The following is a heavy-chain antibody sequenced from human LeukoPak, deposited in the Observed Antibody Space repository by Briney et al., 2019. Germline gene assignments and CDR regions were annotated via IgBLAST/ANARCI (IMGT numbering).Heavy chain of an antibody. Sequence: PGGSLRLSCAASGFTFSSYAMSWVRQASGKGLEWVSAISGSGGSTYYADSVKGRFTISRDNSKNTLYLQMNSLRAEDTAVYYCAPHKGDYRQRYFDYWGQGTLVTVSS. CDR3: APHKGDYRQRYFDY. J-gene: IGHJ4*02. V-gene: IGHV3-23*01. D-gene: IGHD4-17*01. CDR2: ISGSGGST. CDR1: GFTFSSYA.